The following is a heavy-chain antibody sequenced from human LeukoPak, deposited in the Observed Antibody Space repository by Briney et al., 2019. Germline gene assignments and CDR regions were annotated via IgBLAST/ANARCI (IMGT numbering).Heavy chain of an antibody. CDR3: ARDATWIMVWVWDC. V-gene: IGHV3-7*05. J-gene: IGHJ4*02. CDR2: IKQDGSEK. D-gene: IGHD2-8*01. Sequence: GGSLRLSCAASGFTFSSYWMRWVRQAPGKGLEWVANIKQDGSEKYYVDSVKGRFTISRDNAKNSVYLQMNSLRAEDTAVYYCARDATWIMVWVWDCWGQGTLVTVSS. CDR1: GFTFSSYW.